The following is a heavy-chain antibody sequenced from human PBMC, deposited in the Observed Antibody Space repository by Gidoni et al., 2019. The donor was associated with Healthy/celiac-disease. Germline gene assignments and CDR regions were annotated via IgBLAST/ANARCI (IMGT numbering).Heavy chain of an antibody. Sequence: QVQLQQWGAGLLKPSETLSRTCAVHGGSFSGYYWSWIRQPPGKGLEWIGEINHSGSTNYNPSLKSRVTISVDTSKNLFSLKLSSVTAADTAVYYCATDILTGYYSGDDAFDIWGQGTMVTVSS. D-gene: IGHD3-9*01. CDR2: INHSGST. V-gene: IGHV4-34*01. CDR3: ATDILTGYYSGDDAFDI. CDR1: GGSFSGYY. J-gene: IGHJ3*02.